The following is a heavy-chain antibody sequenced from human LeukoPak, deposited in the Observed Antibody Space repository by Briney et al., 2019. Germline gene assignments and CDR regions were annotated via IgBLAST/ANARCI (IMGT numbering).Heavy chain of an antibody. CDR1: GFTFSSYA. D-gene: IGHD3-10*01. V-gene: IGHV3-23*01. Sequence: GGSLRLSCAASGFTFSSYAMSWVRQAPGKGLEWVSAISGSGGSTYYADSVKGRFTISRDNSKNTLYLQMNSLRAEDTAVYYCARGYGSGSYYPYYFDYWGQGTLVTVSS. CDR2: ISGSGGST. J-gene: IGHJ4*02. CDR3: ARGYGSGSYYPYYFDY.